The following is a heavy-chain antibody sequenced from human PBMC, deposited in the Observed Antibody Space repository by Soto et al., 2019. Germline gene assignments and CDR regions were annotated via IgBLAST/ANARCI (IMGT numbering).Heavy chain of an antibody. CDR2: ISGSGDST. Sequence: PGGSLRLSCAASGFTFSDYAMTWVRQSPGKGLEWVSTISGSGDSTYYADSVKGRFTISRDNSKDTLYLQINSLRAEDTAVYYCAKVGVSYDWNLAYWGQGTRVTVSS. CDR3: AKVGVSYDWNLAY. CDR1: GFTFSDYA. J-gene: IGHJ4*02. D-gene: IGHD1-20*01. V-gene: IGHV3-23*01.